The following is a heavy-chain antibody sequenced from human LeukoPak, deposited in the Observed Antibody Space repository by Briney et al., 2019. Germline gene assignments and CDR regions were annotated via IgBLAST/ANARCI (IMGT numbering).Heavy chain of an antibody. CDR2: FDPEDGET. CDR3: ATPRGSYYYYYYGMDV. Sequence: GASVTVSCTVSGYTLTELSMHWVRQAPGKGLEWMGGFDPEDGETIYAQKFQGRVTMTEDTSTDTAYMELSSLRSEDTAVYYCATPRGSYYYYYYGMDVWGQGTTVTVSS. V-gene: IGHV1-24*01. D-gene: IGHD1-26*01. CDR1: GYTLTELS. J-gene: IGHJ6*02.